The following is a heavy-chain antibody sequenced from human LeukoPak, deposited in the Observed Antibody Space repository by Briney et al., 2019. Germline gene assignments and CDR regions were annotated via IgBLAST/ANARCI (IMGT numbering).Heavy chain of an antibody. CDR2: MNPNSGNT. CDR3: ARGYYYYDYVWGSYRHSRDGAFDI. V-gene: IGHV1-8*01. D-gene: IGHD3-16*02. Sequence: GASVKVSCKASGYTFTSYDINWVRQATGQGLEWMGWMNPNSGNTGYARKFQGRVTMTRNTSISTAYMELSSLRSEDTAVYYCARGYYYYDYVWGSYRHSRDGAFDIWGQGTMVTVSS. J-gene: IGHJ3*02. CDR1: GYTFTSYD.